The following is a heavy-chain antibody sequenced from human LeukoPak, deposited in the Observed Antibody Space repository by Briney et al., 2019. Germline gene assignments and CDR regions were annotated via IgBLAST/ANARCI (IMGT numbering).Heavy chain of an antibody. V-gene: IGHV3-9*01. Sequence: GGSLRLSCAASGFTFGDYAMHWVRQAPGKGLEWVSGISWNSGSIGYADSVKGRFTISRDNAKTSLYLQMNSLRAEDTALYYCAKDLGPGSMATSPGFDYWGQGTLVTVSS. D-gene: IGHD5-24*01. CDR2: ISWNSGSI. CDR1: GFTFGDYA. CDR3: AKDLGPGSMATSPGFDY. J-gene: IGHJ4*02.